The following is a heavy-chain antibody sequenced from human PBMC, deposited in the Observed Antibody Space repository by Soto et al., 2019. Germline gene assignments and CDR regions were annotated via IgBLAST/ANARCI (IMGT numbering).Heavy chain of an antibody. J-gene: IGHJ3*02. CDR2: MRGSGDIT. Sequence: EVQVLESGGDLVQPGGSLRLTCSVSGFTFSTSSMNWVRQAPGKGLEWVSAMRGSGDITYYADSVKGRFTTSRDNSKSTLNLQMNSLRVEERAVYHCATGWDTSTADAFDSWGQGKMVTVSS. CDR3: ATGWDTSTADAFDS. D-gene: IGHD6-25*01. CDR1: GFTFSTSS. V-gene: IGHV3-23*01.